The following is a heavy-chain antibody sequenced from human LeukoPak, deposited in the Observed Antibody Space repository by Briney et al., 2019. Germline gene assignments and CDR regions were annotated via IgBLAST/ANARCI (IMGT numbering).Heavy chain of an antibody. CDR3: AREDGLFDY. V-gene: IGHV3-21*01. CDR1: GFPFNSIN. J-gene: IGHJ4*02. Sequence: GSLGLSCAASGFPFNSINMNWVRPAPGKGLEWVSSISSSSVYIYYADSVKGRFTISRDNAKNLLFLQTNSLRAEDTAVYYCAREDGLFDYWGQGTLVTVSS. CDR2: ISSSSVYI.